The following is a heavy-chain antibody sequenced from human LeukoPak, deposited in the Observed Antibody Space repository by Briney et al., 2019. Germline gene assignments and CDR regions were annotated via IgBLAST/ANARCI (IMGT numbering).Heavy chain of an antibody. CDR1: GGSFSGYY. CDR2: INHSGST. J-gene: IGHJ4*02. D-gene: IGHD3-10*01. V-gene: IGHV4-34*01. CDR3: ARGRVRGLFDY. Sequence: SETLSLTCAVYGGSFSGYYWSWIRQPPGKGLEWIGEINHSGSTNYNPSLKSRVTISVDTSKNQFSLKLSSVTVADAAVYYCARGRVRGLFDYWGQGTLVTLSS.